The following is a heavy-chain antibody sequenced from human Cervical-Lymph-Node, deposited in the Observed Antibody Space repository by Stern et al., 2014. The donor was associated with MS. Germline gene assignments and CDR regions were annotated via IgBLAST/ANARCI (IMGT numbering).Heavy chain of an antibody. CDR3: VHIDGAKVSDY. D-gene: IGHD4-17*01. V-gene: IGHV2-5*02. CDR2: IYWDDDK. J-gene: IGHJ4*02. CDR1: GFSLRSSGVG. Sequence: QDTLRESGPTLVKPTQTLTLTCTFSGFSLRSSGVGVGWIRQPPGKALEWLAVIYWDDDKRYSPSLKSRLTITKDTSKNQVVLTMTNMDPVDTATYYCVHIDGAKVSDYWGQGTLVTVSP.